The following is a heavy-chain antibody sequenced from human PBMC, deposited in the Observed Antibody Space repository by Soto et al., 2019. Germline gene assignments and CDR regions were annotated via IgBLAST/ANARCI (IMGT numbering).Heavy chain of an antibody. CDR1: GGTFSSYA. D-gene: IGHD3-10*01. V-gene: IGHV1-69*13. CDR2: IIPIFGTA. Sequence: SVKVSCKASGGTFSSYAISLVRQAPGQGLEWMGGIIPIFGTANYAQKFQGRVTITADESTSTAYMELSSLRSEDTAVYYCARISLLGEENYYYGLDVWGQGTTVTVSS. J-gene: IGHJ6*02. CDR3: ARISLLGEENYYYGLDV.